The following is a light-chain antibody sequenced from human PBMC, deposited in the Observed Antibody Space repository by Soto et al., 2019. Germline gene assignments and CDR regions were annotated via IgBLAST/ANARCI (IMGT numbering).Light chain of an antibody. V-gene: IGLV2-8*01. J-gene: IGLJ2*01. CDR3: SSYAGSNVV. Sequence: QSALTQPPSASGSPGQSVTISCTGTPSDVGGYNSVSWYQQHPGKAPKLMIYDVNKRPSGVPDRFSGSKSGNTASLTVSGLQAADEANYYCSSYAGSNVVFGGGTQLTVL. CDR2: DVN. CDR1: PSDVGGYNS.